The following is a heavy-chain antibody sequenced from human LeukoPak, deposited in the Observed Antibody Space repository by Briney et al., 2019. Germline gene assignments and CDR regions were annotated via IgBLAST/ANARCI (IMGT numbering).Heavy chain of an antibody. CDR3: AKDDAWLQYGD. J-gene: IGHJ4*02. CDR2: ISGSGTNT. Sequence: GGSLRLSCAASGFTFSAYAMSWVRQAPGKGLEWVSAISGSGTNTYYADSVKGRFTISRDNSKNTLYVQMNSLRPEDTAVYYCAKDDAWLQYGDWGRGTLVTVSS. V-gene: IGHV3-23*01. CDR1: GFTFSAYA. D-gene: IGHD5-24*01.